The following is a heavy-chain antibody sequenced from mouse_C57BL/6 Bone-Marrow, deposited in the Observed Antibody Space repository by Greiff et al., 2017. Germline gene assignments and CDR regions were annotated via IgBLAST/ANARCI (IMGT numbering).Heavy chain of an antibody. CDR1: GFTFTDYY. CDR2: IRNKANGYTT. J-gene: IGHJ2*01. D-gene: IGHD1-1*01. V-gene: IGHV7-3*01. Sequence: EVKLMESGGGLVQPGGSLSLSCAASGFTFTDYYMSWVRQPPGKALEWLGFIRNKANGYTTEYSASVKGRFTISRDTSQSILYLQMNALGAEDSATYYCAGYGSSYNFDYWGQGTTLTVSS. CDR3: AGYGSSYNFDY.